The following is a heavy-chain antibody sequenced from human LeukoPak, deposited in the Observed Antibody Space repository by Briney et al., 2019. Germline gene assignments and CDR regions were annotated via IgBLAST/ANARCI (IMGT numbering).Heavy chain of an antibody. V-gene: IGHV3-21*01. CDR1: GFTFSRYS. CDR2: ISSSSSYI. D-gene: IGHD3-22*01. CDR3: FSYYDSSGYYSYYFDY. Sequence: GGSLRLSCAASGFTFSRYSMNWVRQAPGKGLEWVSSISSSSSYIYYADSVKGRFTISRDNAKNSLYLQMNSLRAEDTAVYYCFSYYDSSGYYSYYFDYWGQGTLVTVSS. J-gene: IGHJ4*02.